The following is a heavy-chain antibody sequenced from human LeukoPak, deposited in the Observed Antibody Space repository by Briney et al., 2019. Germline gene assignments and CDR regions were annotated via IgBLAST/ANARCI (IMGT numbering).Heavy chain of an antibody. CDR1: GFTFSSFW. CDR3: ARGRWGSGYYFDY. Sequence: GGSLRLSCAASGFTFSSFWMTWVRQATGKRLEYVANIKQDGTDKYYVGSVKGRFTISRDNAKNSLYLQMSSLRAEDTAAYYCARGRWGSGYYFDYWGQGTLVTVSS. CDR2: IKQDGTDK. J-gene: IGHJ4*02. D-gene: IGHD6-25*01. V-gene: IGHV3-7*01.